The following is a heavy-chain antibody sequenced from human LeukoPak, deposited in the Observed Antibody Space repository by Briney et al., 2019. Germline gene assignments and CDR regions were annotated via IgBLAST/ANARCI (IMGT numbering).Heavy chain of an antibody. CDR1: GGSISSGMYY. CDR3: ARTAAGYLSYYFDY. J-gene: IGHJ4*01. CDR2: IYHSGST. Sequence: SETLSLTCSVSGGSISSGMYYWGWIRQPPRKGLEWIGSIYHSGSTFYNSSLKGRVTISVDTTRNQFSLNLNPVTAAGTAVYYCARTAAGYLSYYFDYWGQGTLVSVSS. V-gene: IGHV4-39*01. D-gene: IGHD6-13*01.